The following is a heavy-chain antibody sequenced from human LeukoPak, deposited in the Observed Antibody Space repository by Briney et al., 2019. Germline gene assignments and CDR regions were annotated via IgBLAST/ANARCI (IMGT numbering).Heavy chain of an antibody. CDR2: IYHSGST. CDR3: ARLRVNYDFWTDY. D-gene: IGHD3-3*01. CDR1: GYSISSGYY. V-gene: IGHV4-38-2*01. J-gene: IGHJ4*02. Sequence: PSETLSLTCAVSGYSISSGYYWGWIRQPPGKGLEWIGSIYHSGSTYYNPSLKSRVTISVDTSKNQFSLKLSSVTAADTAVYYCARLRVNYDFWTDYWGQGTLVTVSS.